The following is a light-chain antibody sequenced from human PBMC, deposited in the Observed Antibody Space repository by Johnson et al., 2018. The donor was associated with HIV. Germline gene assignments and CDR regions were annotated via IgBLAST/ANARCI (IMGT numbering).Light chain of an antibody. Sequence: QSLLTQPPSVSAAPGQKVTISCSGSSSNIGNNYVSWYQQVPGTAPKLLIYDNNKRPSGIPDRFSGSKSGPSATLDITGLQTGDEADYYCGTWDGSLSAGVFGTGTKVTVL. CDR1: SSNIGNNY. J-gene: IGLJ1*01. CDR2: DNN. CDR3: GTWDGSLSAGV. V-gene: IGLV1-51*01.